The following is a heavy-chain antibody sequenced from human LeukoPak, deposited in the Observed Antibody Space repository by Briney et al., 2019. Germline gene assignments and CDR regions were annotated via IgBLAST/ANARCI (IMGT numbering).Heavy chain of an antibody. CDR3: AREIYSDSSAYVDY. CDR2: ISYDGSNK. D-gene: IGHD3-22*01. Sequence: GGSLRLSCAASGFTFSSYGIHWVRQAPGKGLEWVAVISYDGSNKYYADSVKGRFTISRDNSKNTLYLQMNSLRAEDTAVYYCAREIYSDSSAYVDYWGQGTLVTVSS. J-gene: IGHJ4*02. CDR1: GFTFSSYG. V-gene: IGHV3-30*03.